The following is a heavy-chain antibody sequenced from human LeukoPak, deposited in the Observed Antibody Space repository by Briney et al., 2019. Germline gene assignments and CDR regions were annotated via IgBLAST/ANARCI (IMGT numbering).Heavy chain of an antibody. CDR3: ARGEVVPAAGWDV. D-gene: IGHD2-2*01. CDR1: GDSISSYY. CDR2: IYYSGST. Sequence: PSETLSLTCTVSGDSISSYYWSWIRQPPGKGLEWVGYIYYSGSTNYNPSLKSRVTISVDTSKNQFSLKLSSVTAADTAVYYCARGEVVPAAGWDVWGKGTTVTVSS. V-gene: IGHV4-59*01. J-gene: IGHJ6*04.